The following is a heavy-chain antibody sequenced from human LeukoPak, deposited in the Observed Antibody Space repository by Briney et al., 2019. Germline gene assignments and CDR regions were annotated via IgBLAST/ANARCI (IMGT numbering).Heavy chain of an antibody. CDR1: GFSFSGYS. V-gene: IGHV3-48*02. J-gene: IGHJ4*02. CDR2: ISGGSSTI. CDR3: ARPSVITTRQFYFDY. D-gene: IGHD1-14*01. Sequence: GGSLRLSCAASGFSFSGYSMTWVRQAPGKGLEWVSYISGGSSTIYYADSVKGRFTTSRDNAKNSLYLQMNSLRDDDTAVYYCARPSVITTRQFYFDYWGQGALVTVSS.